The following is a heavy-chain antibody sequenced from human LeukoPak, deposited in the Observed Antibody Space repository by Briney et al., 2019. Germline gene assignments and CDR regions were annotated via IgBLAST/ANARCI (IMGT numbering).Heavy chain of an antibody. CDR2: IYTSGST. J-gene: IGHJ3*02. CDR3: AREPPRRNIVVVVAATVEAFDI. Sequence: PSETLSLTCTVSGGSISSYYWSWIRQPAGKGLEWIGRIYTSGSTNYNPSPKSRVTMSVDTSKNQFSLKLSSVTAADTAVYYCAREPPRRNIVVVVAATVEAFDIWGQGTMVTVSS. V-gene: IGHV4-4*07. CDR1: GGSISSYY. D-gene: IGHD2-15*01.